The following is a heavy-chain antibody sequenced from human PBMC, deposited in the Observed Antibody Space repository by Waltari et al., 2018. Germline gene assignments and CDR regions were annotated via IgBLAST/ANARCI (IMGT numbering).Heavy chain of an antibody. V-gene: IGHV4-34*01. CDR3: ARGQRLQNWFDP. D-gene: IGHD4-4*01. CDR1: GGSFSGYY. Sequence: QVQLQQWGAGLLKPSETLSLTCAVYGGSFSGYYWSWIRQSPGKGLEWIGEINHSGSTNYNPSLKSRVTISVDKSKNQFSLKLSSVTAADTAVYYCARGQRLQNWFDPWGQGTLVTVSS. CDR2: INHSGST. J-gene: IGHJ5*02.